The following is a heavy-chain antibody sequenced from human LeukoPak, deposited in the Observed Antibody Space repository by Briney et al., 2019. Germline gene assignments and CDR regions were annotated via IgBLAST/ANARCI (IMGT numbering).Heavy chain of an antibody. CDR3: ARLPLGSSSYFDY. CDR2: IYYSGST. J-gene: IGHJ4*02. V-gene: IGHV4-39*01. CDR1: GGSLSSSSYY. D-gene: IGHD6-6*01. Sequence: PSETLFPTCPVSGGSLSSSSYYWGWVRPPPGKGLEWVGSIYYSGSTYYNPSLKSRVTISVDTSKNQFSLKLSSVTAADTAVYYCARLPLGSSSYFDYWGQGTLVTVSS.